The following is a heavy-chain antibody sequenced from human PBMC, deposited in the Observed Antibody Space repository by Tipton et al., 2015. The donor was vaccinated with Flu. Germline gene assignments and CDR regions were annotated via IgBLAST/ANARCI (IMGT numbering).Heavy chain of an antibody. D-gene: IGHD1-1*01. V-gene: IGHV4-59*01. J-gene: IGHJ3*02. Sequence: TLSLTCTVSDGSITGYYWSWIRRPPGKGLEYIGFISYTGRPNYNPSLKSRLAISLDASNHQFSLRLRSVSAADSAVYYCAKVLAPWSAIDIWGQGTMVTVSS. CDR2: ISYTGRP. CDR3: AKVLAPWSAIDI. CDR1: DGSITGYY.